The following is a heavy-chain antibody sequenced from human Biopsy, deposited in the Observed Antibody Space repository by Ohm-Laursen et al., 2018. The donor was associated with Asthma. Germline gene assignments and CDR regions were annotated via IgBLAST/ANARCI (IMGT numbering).Heavy chain of an antibody. CDR3: VRDFYGPGDY. V-gene: IGHV3-7*01. CDR1: GFTFSFDVYW. J-gene: IGHJ4*02. CDR2: INRDGSVQ. Sequence: SLRLSCAASGFTFSFDVYWLSWVRQAPGKGLEWVANINRDGSVQFYADAVKGRFTISRDNAGNSLYLQMNSLRDEDTAVYYCVRDFYGPGDYWGQGTLVSVSS. D-gene: IGHD3-16*01.